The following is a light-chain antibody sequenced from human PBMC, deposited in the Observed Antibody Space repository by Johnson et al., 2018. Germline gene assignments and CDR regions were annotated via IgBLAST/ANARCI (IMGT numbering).Light chain of an antibody. CDR1: SSNIGNNY. CDR3: GTWDSSLSAGNV. J-gene: IGLJ1*01. Sequence: VLTQPPSVSAAPGQKVTISCSGSSSNIGNNYVSWYQQLPGTAPKLLIYENNKRPSGIPDRFSGSKSGTSATLGITGLQTGDEADYYCGTWDSSLSAGNVFGTGTKVT. V-gene: IGLV1-51*02. CDR2: ENN.